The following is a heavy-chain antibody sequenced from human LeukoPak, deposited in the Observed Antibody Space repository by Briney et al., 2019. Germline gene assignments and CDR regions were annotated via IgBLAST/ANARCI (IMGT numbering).Heavy chain of an antibody. V-gene: IGHV3-9*01. CDR2: ISWNSGSI. CDR3: ARVSGGSPLDY. J-gene: IGHJ4*02. D-gene: IGHD1-26*01. Sequence: WVSGISWNSGSIGYADSVKGRFTISRDNAKNSLYLRMNSLRAEDTAVYYCARVSGGSPLDYWGQGTLVTVSS.